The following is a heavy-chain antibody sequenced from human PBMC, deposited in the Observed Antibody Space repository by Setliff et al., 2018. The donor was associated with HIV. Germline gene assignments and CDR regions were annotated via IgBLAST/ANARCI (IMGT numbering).Heavy chain of an antibody. Sequence: PSETLSLTCTVSGGSISSGSYYWNWIRQPAGKGLEWIGRIYASGRTNYNPSLESRVTISLDTSKNQFSLKLYSVTAADTAVYYCAREDYYDSSGYAFEIWGQGTMVTVS. CDR1: GGSISSGSYY. V-gene: IGHV4-61*02. J-gene: IGHJ3*02. D-gene: IGHD3-22*01. CDR3: AREDYYDSSGYAFEI. CDR2: IYASGRT.